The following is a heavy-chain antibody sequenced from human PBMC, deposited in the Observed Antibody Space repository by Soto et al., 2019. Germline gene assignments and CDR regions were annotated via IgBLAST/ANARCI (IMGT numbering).Heavy chain of an antibody. CDR3: ARGGVVVVTAQGY. V-gene: IGHV1-2*02. CDR1: GYTFTGYY. Sequence: ASVKVSCKXSGYTFTGYYMHWVRQDPGQGLEWMGWINPNSGGTNYAQKFQGRVNMTRDTSISTAYMELSRLRSDDTALYYCARGGVVVVTAQGYWGQGTLVTVSS. CDR2: INPNSGGT. J-gene: IGHJ4*02. D-gene: IGHD2-21*02.